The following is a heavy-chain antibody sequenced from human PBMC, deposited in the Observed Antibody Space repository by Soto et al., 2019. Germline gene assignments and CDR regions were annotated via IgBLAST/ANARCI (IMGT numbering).Heavy chain of an antibody. CDR2: IYPGDSDT. D-gene: IGHD2-15*01. V-gene: IGHV5-51*01. CDR3: ARPGNLYCSGGSCYESQGPDAFDI. CDR1: GYSFTSYW. J-gene: IGHJ3*02. Sequence: PGESLKISCKGSGYSFTSYWIGWVRQMPGKGLEWMGIIYPGDSDTRYSPSFQGQVTISADKSISTAYLQWSSLKASDTAMYYCARPGNLYCSGGSCYESQGPDAFDIWGQGTMVTVSS.